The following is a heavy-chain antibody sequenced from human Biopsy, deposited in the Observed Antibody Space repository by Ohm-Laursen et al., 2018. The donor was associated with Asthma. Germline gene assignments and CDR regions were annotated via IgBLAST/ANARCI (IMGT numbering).Heavy chain of an antibody. CDR3: AKITTDRQKANNWFDP. J-gene: IGHJ5*02. V-gene: IGHV3-30*18. CDR1: GFSFSNCG. CDR2: ISFDGTNR. D-gene: IGHD3-22*01. Sequence: SLRLSCAASGFSFSNCGMHWVRQAPGKGLDWVAVISFDGTNRNYTDSVKGRFTISRDNSRNTLYLQLSTLRVEDTAVYFCAKITTDRQKANNWFDPWGQGTLVTVSS.